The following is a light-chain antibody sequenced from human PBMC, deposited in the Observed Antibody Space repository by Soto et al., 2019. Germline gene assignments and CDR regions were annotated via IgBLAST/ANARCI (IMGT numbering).Light chain of an antibody. CDR1: QSVLSNSDNKNY. CDR3: QQYHSDPIT. V-gene: IGKV4-1*01. CDR2: WAS. Sequence: DFVMTHSPDSLAVSLGERATINCRSSQSVLSNSDNKNYLAWFQQKPGQPPKLLFYWASTRESGVPDRFSGSGSATDFTLTISSLQAEDVAVYYCQQYHSDPITFGQGTRLEIK. J-gene: IGKJ5*01.